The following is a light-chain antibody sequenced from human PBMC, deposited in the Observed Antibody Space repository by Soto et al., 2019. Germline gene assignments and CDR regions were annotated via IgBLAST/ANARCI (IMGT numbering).Light chain of an antibody. CDR1: RSDIGVYNY. Sequence: QSVLTQPASVSGSPGQSITISCTGGRSDIGVYNYVSWYQQHPGKAPKLIICEVTNRPSGVSSRFSGSKSGSTASLTISGRRPEDEADYYCTSFTTTNIWVFGGGTKLTVL. V-gene: IGLV2-14*01. CDR3: TSFTTTNIWV. CDR2: EVT. J-gene: IGLJ3*02.